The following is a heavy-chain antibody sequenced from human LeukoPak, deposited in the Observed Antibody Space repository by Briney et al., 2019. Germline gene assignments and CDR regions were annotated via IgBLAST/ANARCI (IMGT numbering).Heavy chain of an antibody. CDR1: GGTFSSYA. CDR3: ARAYTIFGVVNGMDV. J-gene: IGHJ6*02. D-gene: IGHD3-3*01. CDR2: IIPILGIA. Sequence: SVKVSCKASGGTFSSYAISWVRQAPGQGLEWMGRIIPILGIANYAQKFQGRVTITADKSTSTAYMELRSLRSEDTAVYYCARAYTIFGVVNGMDVWGQGTTVTVSS. V-gene: IGHV1-69*04.